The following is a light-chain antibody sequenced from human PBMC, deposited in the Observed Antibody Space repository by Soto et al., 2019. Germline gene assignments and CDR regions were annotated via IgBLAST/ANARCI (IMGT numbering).Light chain of an antibody. CDR3: MQALQTPLT. CDR2: MGS. CDR1: QSLLHSNGYNY. J-gene: IGKJ4*01. V-gene: IGKV2-28*01. Sequence: DIVMTQSPLSLPVTPGEPASISCRSSQSLLHSNGYNYLDWYLQKPGQSPQVLIYMGSNRASGVPDRFSGSVSDTDFTLKISRVEAEDVGVYYCMQALQTPLTFGGGTKVEIK.